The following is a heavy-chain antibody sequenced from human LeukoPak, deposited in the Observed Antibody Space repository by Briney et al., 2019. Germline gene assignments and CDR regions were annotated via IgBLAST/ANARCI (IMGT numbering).Heavy chain of an antibody. CDR3: AKDQSSSWTLGAFDI. V-gene: IGHV3-23*01. CDR1: GFTFSTYA. CDR2: ISGSGGYT. D-gene: IGHD6-13*01. Sequence: PGQSLRLSCAASGFTFSTYAMSWVRQAPGKGLEWVSAISGSGGYTYYADSVKGRFTISRDNSKNTLYLQMNSLRAEDTAVYYCAKDQSSSWTLGAFDIWGQGTMVTVSS. J-gene: IGHJ3*02.